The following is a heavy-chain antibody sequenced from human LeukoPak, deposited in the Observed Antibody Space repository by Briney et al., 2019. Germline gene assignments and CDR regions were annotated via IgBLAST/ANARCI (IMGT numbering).Heavy chain of an antibody. D-gene: IGHD4-17*01. CDR1: GGSIFSSNW. CDR2: IYQSGST. J-gene: IGHJ4*02. V-gene: IGHV4-4*02. CDR3: ARFYYGDFNFDY. Sequence: SETLSLTCAVSGGSIFSSNWWSWVRQPPGKGLEWIGSIYQSGSTYYNPSLKSRVTISVDTSKNQFSLRLNSVTAADTAMYYCARFYYGDFNFDYWGQGTLVTVSS.